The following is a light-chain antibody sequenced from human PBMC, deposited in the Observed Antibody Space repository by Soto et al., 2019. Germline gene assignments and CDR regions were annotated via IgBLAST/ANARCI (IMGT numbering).Light chain of an antibody. Sequence: DIQMTQSPSAMSASAVDRVTITFRASQSISNRLAWHQQKPGKAPNLLIYDASTLGGGVPSRFSGTGSGTEFTLTISGLQPDDFATYYCHLYTSYSQTFGQGTKVDI. CDR1: QSISNR. CDR2: DAS. V-gene: IGKV1-5*01. J-gene: IGKJ1*01. CDR3: HLYTSYSQT.